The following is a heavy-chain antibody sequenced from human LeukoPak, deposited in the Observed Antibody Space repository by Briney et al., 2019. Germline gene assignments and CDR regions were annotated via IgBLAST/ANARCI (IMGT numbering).Heavy chain of an antibody. V-gene: IGHV3-30*03. Sequence: TGGSLRLSCAASGFTFSSYGMHWVRQAPGKGLEWVAVISYDGSNKYYADSVKGRFTISRDNSKNTLYLQMNSLRAEDTAVYYCARDKSTTGDYFDYWGQGTLVTVSS. J-gene: IGHJ4*02. CDR1: GFTFSSYG. CDR2: ISYDGSNK. CDR3: ARDKSTTGDYFDY. D-gene: IGHD1-26*01.